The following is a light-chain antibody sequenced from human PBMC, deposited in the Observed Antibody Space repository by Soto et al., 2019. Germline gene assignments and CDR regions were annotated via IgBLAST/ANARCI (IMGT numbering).Light chain of an antibody. V-gene: IGLV2-14*01. CDR1: SSDVGGYNY. Sequence: QSALTQPASVSGSPGQSITISCSGTSSDVGGYNYVSWYQQHPGKAPKLIIFEVSNRPSGVSNRFSGSKSGNTASLTISGLQAEDEGDYYCNSFTTSSTYVFGTGTKVTVL. CDR2: EVS. CDR3: NSFTTSSTYV. J-gene: IGLJ1*01.